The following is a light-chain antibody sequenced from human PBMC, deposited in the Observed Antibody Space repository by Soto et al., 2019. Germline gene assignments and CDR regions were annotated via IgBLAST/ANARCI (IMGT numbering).Light chain of an antibody. CDR2: EVS. Sequence: QSALTQPASVSGSPGQSITISCTGTSTDVGGYYNYVSWYQQHPGKAPQLIIYEVSNRPSGISNRFSGSKSGNTASLTISGLQAEDGADYYCSSYIINSTLVIFGGGTKLTVL. J-gene: IGLJ2*01. V-gene: IGLV2-14*01. CDR1: STDVGGYYNY. CDR3: SSYIINSTLVI.